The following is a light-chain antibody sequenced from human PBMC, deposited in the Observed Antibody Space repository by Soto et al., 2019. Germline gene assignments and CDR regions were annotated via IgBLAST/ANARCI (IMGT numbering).Light chain of an antibody. V-gene: IGKV3-20*01. CDR3: QQYNTSPRT. J-gene: IGKJ1*01. CDR2: GAS. Sequence: EIGLTQSPGTLSLSPGERATLSCRASQSVSSSYLAWYQQKPGQAPRLLIYGASSRATGIPDRFSGSGSGTDFTLTISRLEPEDFAVYYGQQYNTSPRTFGQGTKVHIK. CDR1: QSVSSSY.